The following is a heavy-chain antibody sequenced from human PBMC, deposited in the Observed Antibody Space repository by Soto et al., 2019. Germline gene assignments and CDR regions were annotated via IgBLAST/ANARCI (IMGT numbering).Heavy chain of an antibody. CDR3: ARGVAMVRGHYGMDV. CDR2: IYYSGST. CDR1: GGSISSYY. J-gene: IGHJ6*02. D-gene: IGHD3-10*01. V-gene: IGHV4-59*01. Sequence: SETLSLTNTVSGGSISSYYWSWIRQPPGKGLEWIGYIYYSGSTNYNPSLKSRVTISVDTSKNQFSLKLSSVTAADTAVYYCARGVAMVRGHYGMDVWGQGTTVTVSS.